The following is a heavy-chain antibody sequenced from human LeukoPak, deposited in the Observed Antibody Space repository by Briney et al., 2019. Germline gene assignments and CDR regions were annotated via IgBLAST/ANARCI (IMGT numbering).Heavy chain of an antibody. CDR3: AAVVEIQRYYFDY. V-gene: IGHV1-2*02. CDR1: GYTFTGYY. CDR2: INPNSGGT. D-gene: IGHD2-15*01. Sequence: ASVKVSCKASGYTFTGYYMHWVRQAPGQGLEWMGWINPNSGGTNYAQKFQGRVTMTRDTSISTACMELSGLRSDDTAVYYCAAVVEIQRYYFDYWGQGTLVTVSS. J-gene: IGHJ4*02.